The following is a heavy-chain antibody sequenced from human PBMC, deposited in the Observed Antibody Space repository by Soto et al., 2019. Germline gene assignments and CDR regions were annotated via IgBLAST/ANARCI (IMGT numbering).Heavy chain of an antibody. CDR1: GFTFSHYG. Sequence: QVQLVEPGGGVVQPGRSLRLSCAASGFTFSHYGMNWVRQAPGKGLEWVAVIRYDGSYKAYAESVKGRFTISRENPNNRVYLPGDSLRAEEKAVYYWARYNGDDKSGALDFGGQGTMVTVSS. CDR2: IRYDGSYK. J-gene: IGHJ3*01. V-gene: IGHV3-33*01. CDR3: ARYNGDDKSGALDF. D-gene: IGHD4-17*01.